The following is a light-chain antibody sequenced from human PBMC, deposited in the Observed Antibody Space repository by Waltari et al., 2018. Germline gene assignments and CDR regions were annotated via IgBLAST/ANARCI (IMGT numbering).Light chain of an antibody. Sequence: QTVVTQEPSFSVSPGGTVTPNWGFSSGSAPNSYYPRWYQHTPGQAPRTLIYSTNTRSSGVPDLFSGSILGNKAALTITGAQADDESDYYCVLYMGSGSVVFGGGTKLTVL. J-gene: IGLJ2*01. V-gene: IGLV8-61*01. CDR1: SGSAPNSYY. CDR3: VLYMGSGSVV. CDR2: STN.